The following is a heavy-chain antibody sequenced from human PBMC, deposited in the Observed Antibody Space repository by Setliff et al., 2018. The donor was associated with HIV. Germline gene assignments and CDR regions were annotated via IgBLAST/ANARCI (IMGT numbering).Heavy chain of an antibody. CDR3: ARPRYTYGTPPAFDI. CDR2: IYFSGST. J-gene: IGHJ3*02. CDR1: GGSISSSSHY. D-gene: IGHD5-18*01. Sequence: SETLSLTCTGSGGSISSSSHYWGWIRQPPGKGLEWIGSIYFSGSTYYNPSLKSRVTISVDTSKNQFSLKLSSVTAADTAVYYCARPRYTYGTPPAFDIWGRGTVVTVSS. V-gene: IGHV4-39*01.